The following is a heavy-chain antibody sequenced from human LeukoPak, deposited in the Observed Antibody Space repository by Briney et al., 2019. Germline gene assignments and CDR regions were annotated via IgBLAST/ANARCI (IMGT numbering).Heavy chain of an antibody. CDR3: ARGLSYDSSGYYFDY. D-gene: IGHD3-22*01. CDR2: ISSNGGST. J-gene: IGHJ4*02. V-gene: IGHV3-64*01. CDR1: GFTFSSYA. Sequence: GGSLRLSCAASGFTFSSYAMHWVRQAPGKGLEYVSAISSNGGSTYYANSVKGGFTISRDNSKNTLYLQMGSLRAEDMAVYYCARGLSYDSSGYYFDYWGQGTLVTVSS.